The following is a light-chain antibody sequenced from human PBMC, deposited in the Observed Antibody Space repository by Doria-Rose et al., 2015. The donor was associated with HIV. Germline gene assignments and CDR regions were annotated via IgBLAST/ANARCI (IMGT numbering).Light chain of an antibody. V-gene: IGKV1-NL1*01. J-gene: IGKJ5*01. CDR2: AAF. Sequence: QTMTTPPSPQKSKADTVPITRWPSPRATKNTTGYQQKAGKAPKLLLYAAFTLQNGVPSRFSGSGSGTDYTLTISSLQPEDFATYYCQHYYNSPCTFGQGTRLEIK. CDR3: QHYYNSPCT. CDR1: PRATKN.